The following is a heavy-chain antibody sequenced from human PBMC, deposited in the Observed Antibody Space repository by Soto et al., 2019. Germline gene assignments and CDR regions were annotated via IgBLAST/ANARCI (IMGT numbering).Heavy chain of an antibody. CDR1: GYRFTSYG. D-gene: IGHD3-16*01. CDR3: AMVDVYVTPSPQDV. CDR2: INAYNGNT. V-gene: IGHV1-18*01. Sequence: ASVKVSCKASGYRFTSYGIGWVRQAPGQGLEWMGWINAYNGNTNYAQNLQGRVTLTTDTSTSTAYMELRSLRSNDTAVYYCAMVDVYVTPSPQDVWGQGTTVTVS. J-gene: IGHJ6*02.